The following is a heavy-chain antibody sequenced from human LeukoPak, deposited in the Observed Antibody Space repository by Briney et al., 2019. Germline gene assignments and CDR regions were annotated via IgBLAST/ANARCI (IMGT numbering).Heavy chain of an antibody. J-gene: IGHJ4*02. CDR1: GFTFDDYA. CDR2: ISWNSGSI. Sequence: GGSLRLSCAASGFTFDDYAMHRVRQAPGKGLEWVSGISWNSGSIGYADSVKGRFTISRDNPKNSLYLQMNSLRAEDTALYSCAKDILLQRDYDSSGYYDYWGQGTLVTVSS. D-gene: IGHD3-22*01. CDR3: AKDILLQRDYDSSGYYDY. V-gene: IGHV3-9*01.